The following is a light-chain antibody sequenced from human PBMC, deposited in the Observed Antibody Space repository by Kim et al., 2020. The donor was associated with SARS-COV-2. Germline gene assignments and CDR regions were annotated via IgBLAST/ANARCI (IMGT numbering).Light chain of an antibody. CDR1: SSDVGGYNY. CDR2: EVS. V-gene: IGLV2-14*01. Sequence: QSALTQPASVSGSPGQSITIACTGTSSDVGGYNYVSWYQQYPGKAPKLMIYEVSNRPSGVSNRFSGSKSGNTASLTISGLQAEDEADYYCISYTSSSTAVFGTGTKVTVL. J-gene: IGLJ1*01. CDR3: ISYTSSSTAV.